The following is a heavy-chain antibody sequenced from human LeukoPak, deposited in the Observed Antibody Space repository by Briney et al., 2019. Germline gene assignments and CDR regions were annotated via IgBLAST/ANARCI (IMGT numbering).Heavy chain of an antibody. J-gene: IGHJ6*02. Sequence: GGSLRLSCAASGFTFSNAWMSWVRQAPGKGLEWVGRIKSKTDGGKTDYAAPVKGRFTISRDDSKNTLYLQMNSLKTEDTAVYYCTTVGVPYDFWSGYFYYYYYGMDVWGQGTTVTVSS. CDR2: IKSKTDGGKT. V-gene: IGHV3-15*01. CDR1: GFTFSNAW. D-gene: IGHD3-3*01. CDR3: TTVGVPYDFWSGYFYYYYYGMDV.